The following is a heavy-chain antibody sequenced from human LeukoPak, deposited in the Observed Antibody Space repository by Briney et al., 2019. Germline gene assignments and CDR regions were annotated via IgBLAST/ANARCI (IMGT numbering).Heavy chain of an antibody. CDR3: ARSRDGYNYLDY. Sequence: GGSLRLSCAASGFTFSSYAMSWVRQAPGKGLEWVSAISGSGGSTYYADSVKGRFTISRDNSKSTLYLQMNSLRAEDTAVYYCARSRDGYNYLDYWGQGTLVTVSS. V-gene: IGHV3-23*01. D-gene: IGHD5-24*01. J-gene: IGHJ4*02. CDR2: ISGSGGST. CDR1: GFTFSSYA.